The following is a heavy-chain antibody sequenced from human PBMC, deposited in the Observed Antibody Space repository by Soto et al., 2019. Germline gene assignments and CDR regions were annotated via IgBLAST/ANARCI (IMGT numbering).Heavy chain of an antibody. CDR3: ARDAAVGLFDY. CDR2: INPSGGST. V-gene: IGHV1-46*01. D-gene: IGHD1-26*01. Sequence: GASVKVSCKASGYTFTSYYMHWVRQAPGQGLEWMGIINPSGGSTSYAQKLQGRVTMTTDTSTSTAYMELRSLRSDDTAVYYCARDAAVGLFDYWGQGTLVTVSS. J-gene: IGHJ4*02. CDR1: GYTFTSYY.